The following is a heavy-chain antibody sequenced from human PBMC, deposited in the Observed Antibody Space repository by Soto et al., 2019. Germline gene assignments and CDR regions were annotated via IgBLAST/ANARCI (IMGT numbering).Heavy chain of an antibody. CDR2: MYHSGST. Sequence: QVQLQESGPGLVRPSGTLYLTCAVSGASISSTTSGNWWSWVRQPPGKGLEWIREMYHSGSTTYNPSLKGRVTMLVDKSKNQFSLKLSSVTAADTAVYYWARMVGATLVDFWGQGTLVTVSS. CDR3: ARMVGATLVDF. D-gene: IGHD1-26*01. J-gene: IGHJ4*02. CDR1: GASISSTTSGNW. V-gene: IGHV4-4*02.